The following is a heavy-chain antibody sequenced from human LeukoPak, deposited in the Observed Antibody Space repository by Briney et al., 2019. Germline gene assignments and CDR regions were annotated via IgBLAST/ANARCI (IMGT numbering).Heavy chain of an antibody. Sequence: SETLSLTCAVYGGSFSGYYWSWIRQPPGKGLEWIGEINHSGSTNYNPSLKSRVTISVDTSKNQFSLKLSSVTAADTAVYYCARVAPCSGGSCYRQPPSYYYYGMDVWGQGTTVTGSS. V-gene: IGHV4-34*01. CDR2: INHSGST. J-gene: IGHJ6*02. CDR1: GGSFSGYY. CDR3: ARVAPCSGGSCYRQPPSYYYYGMDV. D-gene: IGHD2-15*01.